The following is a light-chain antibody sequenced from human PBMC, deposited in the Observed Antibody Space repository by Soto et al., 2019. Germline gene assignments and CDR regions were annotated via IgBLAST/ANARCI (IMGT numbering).Light chain of an antibody. CDR3: QQYGSSPALS. CDR1: QSVSTSY. V-gene: IGKV3-20*01. J-gene: IGKJ4*01. CDR2: SAS. Sequence: EIVLTQSPGTLSLSPGERATLSCRASQSVSTSYLAWYQQKPGQAPRLLIYSASNRATGIPDRFSGSGSGTDFTLTISSLEPEDFAVYYCQQYGSSPALSFGGGTKVEIK.